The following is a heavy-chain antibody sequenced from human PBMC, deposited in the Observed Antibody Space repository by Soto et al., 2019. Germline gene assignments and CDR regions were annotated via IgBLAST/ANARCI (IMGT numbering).Heavy chain of an antibody. D-gene: IGHD6-13*01. CDR2: IYYSGST. V-gene: IGHV4-59*01. Sequence: PSETLSLTXTVSGGSISSYYWSWIRQPPGKGLEWIGYIYYSGSTNYNPSLKSRVTISVDTSKNQFSLKLSSVTAADTAVYYCARVRESTLSSWYPYFDYWGQGTLVTVSS. J-gene: IGHJ4*02. CDR3: ARVRESTLSSWYPYFDY. CDR1: GGSISSYY.